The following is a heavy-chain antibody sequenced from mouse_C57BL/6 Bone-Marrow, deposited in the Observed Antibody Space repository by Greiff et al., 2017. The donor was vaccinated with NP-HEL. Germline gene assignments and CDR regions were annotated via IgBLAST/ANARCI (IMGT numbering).Heavy chain of an antibody. J-gene: IGHJ2*01. Sequence: QVQLQQPGAELVKPGASVKMSCKASGYTFTSYWITWVKQRPGQGLEWIGDIYPGSGSTNYNEKFKSKATLTVDTSSSTAYMQLSSLTSEDSAVYYCARPFITTVVAPSWGQGTTLTVSS. V-gene: IGHV1-55*01. CDR3: ARPFITTVVAPS. D-gene: IGHD1-1*01. CDR1: GYTFTSYW. CDR2: IYPGSGST.